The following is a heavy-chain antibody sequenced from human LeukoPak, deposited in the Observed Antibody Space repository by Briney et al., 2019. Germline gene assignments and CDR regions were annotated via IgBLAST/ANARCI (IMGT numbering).Heavy chain of an antibody. CDR2: IKRDGSEK. CDR1: GLTFSNYW. J-gene: IGHJ3*02. D-gene: IGHD6-19*01. V-gene: IGHV3-7*01. CDR3: ARDATPGYSGAWLDSFDI. Sequence: TGGSLRLSCAGTGLTFSNYWMTWVRQAPGKGLEWVANIKRDGSEKHYVDSVMGRFTISRDNAMNSLYLEMSSLRVEDTAVYYCARDATPGYSGAWLDSFDIWGQGTMVTVSS.